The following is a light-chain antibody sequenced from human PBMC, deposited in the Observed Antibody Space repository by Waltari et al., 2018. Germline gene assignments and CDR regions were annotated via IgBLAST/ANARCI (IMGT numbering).Light chain of an antibody. Sequence: SYELTQVTSVSVSPGQTTIITCSGHELGERYVAWYQQKAGHSPVLLIYQDNKRPSGIPERFSGSNSGNTATLTIRETQTTDEADYYCQAWDNSLEVFGTGTRLTVL. CDR2: QDN. CDR3: QAWDNSLEV. J-gene: IGLJ1*01. CDR1: ELGERY. V-gene: IGLV3-1*01.